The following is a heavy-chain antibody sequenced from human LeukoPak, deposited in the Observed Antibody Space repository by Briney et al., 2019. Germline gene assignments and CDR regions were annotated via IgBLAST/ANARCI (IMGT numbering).Heavy chain of an antibody. CDR1: GGSISSHY. J-gene: IGHJ6*03. V-gene: IGHV4-59*11. CDR3: ATSAYYYYMDV. Sequence: SETLSLTCTVSGGSISSHYWSWIRQPPGEGLEWNGYIYYSGSTNYNPSLKSRVTISVDTSKNQFSLNLSSVTAADTAVYYCATSAYYYYMDVWGKGTTVTVSS. CDR2: IYYSGST.